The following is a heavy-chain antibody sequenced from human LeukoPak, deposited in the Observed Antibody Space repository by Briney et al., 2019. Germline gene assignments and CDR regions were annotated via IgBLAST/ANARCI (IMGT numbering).Heavy chain of an antibody. Sequence: SETLSLTCAVYGGSFSGYYWSWIRQPPGKGLEWIGEINHSGSTNYNPSLKSRVTISVDTSKNQFSLKLSSVTAADTAVYYCARSRITIFGVVKDYFDYWGQGALVTVSS. J-gene: IGHJ4*02. D-gene: IGHD3-3*01. CDR3: ARSRITIFGVVKDYFDY. CDR1: GGSFSGYY. CDR2: INHSGST. V-gene: IGHV4-34*01.